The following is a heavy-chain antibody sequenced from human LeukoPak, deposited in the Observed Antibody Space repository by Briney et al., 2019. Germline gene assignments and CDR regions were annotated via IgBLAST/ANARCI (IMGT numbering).Heavy chain of an antibody. Sequence: PSGTLSLTCAVSGGSISSSNWWSWVRRPPGKGLEWIGEIYHSGSTNYNPSLKSRVTISVDKSKNQFSLKLSSVTAADTAVYYCARREPYVGYYYGMDVWGQGTTVTVSS. V-gene: IGHV4-4*02. D-gene: IGHD1-26*01. J-gene: IGHJ6*02. CDR1: GGSISSSNW. CDR2: IYHSGST. CDR3: ARREPYVGYYYGMDV.